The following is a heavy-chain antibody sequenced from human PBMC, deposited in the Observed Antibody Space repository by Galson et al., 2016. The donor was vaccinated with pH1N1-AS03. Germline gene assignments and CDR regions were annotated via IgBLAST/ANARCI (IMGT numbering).Heavy chain of an antibody. CDR1: GYSISSGA. J-gene: IGHJ4*02. D-gene: IGHD1-1*01. CDR2: INKDEDER. CDR3: ARWSNNWDREIDY. Sequence: SLRLSCAVSGYSISSGAMTWVRQAPGKGLEWVATINKDEDERYYMGSVKGRCTISRDNVRNSLYLQMNSLRDEDTGVYFCARWSNNWDREIDYWGQGTLVTVSS. V-gene: IGHV3-7*01.